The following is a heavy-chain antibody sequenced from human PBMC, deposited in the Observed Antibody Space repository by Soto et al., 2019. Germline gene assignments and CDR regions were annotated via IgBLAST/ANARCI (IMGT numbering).Heavy chain of an antibody. CDR3: ARGSVDTVDSSGFYDY. CDR2: INHSGGT. J-gene: IGHJ4*02. Sequence: RSLTCAVYGGSFSAYYWSWIRQPPGKGLEWIGEINHSGGTSYNPSLKSRVTISVDTSKSQFSLKLTSVTAADRAVYYCARGSVDTVDSSGFYDYWGQGTPVTV. D-gene: IGHD3-22*01. V-gene: IGHV4-34*01. CDR1: GGSFSAYY.